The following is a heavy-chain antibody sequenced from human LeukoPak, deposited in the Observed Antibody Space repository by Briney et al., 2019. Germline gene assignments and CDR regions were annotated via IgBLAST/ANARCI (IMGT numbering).Heavy chain of an antibody. J-gene: IGHJ4*02. CDR2: ISYDGSNK. Sequence: PGGSLRLSRAASGFTFSSYAMHWVRQAPGKGLEWVAVISYDGSNKYYADSVKGRFTISRDNSKNTLYLQMNSLRAEDTAVYYCAKGPLIEVAGTTWDYWGQGTLVTVSS. V-gene: IGHV3-30-3*01. CDR1: GFTFSSYA. CDR3: AKGPLIEVAGTTWDY. D-gene: IGHD6-19*01.